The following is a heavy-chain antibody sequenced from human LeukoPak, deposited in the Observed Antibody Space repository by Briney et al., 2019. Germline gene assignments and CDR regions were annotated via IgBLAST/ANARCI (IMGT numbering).Heavy chain of an antibody. CDR1: GFTFSSYG. D-gene: IGHD2-2*01. J-gene: IGHJ5*02. V-gene: IGHV3-33*01. CDR3: ARDERKYCSSNSCSVNL. Sequence: PGRSLRLSCAASGFTFSSYGMHRVRQAPGKGLEWVAVIWYDGSHVYYADSVKGRFTASRDNSKNTLYLQVNSLRAEDTAVYYCARDERKYCSSNSCSVNLWGQGTLVTVSS. CDR2: IWYDGSHV.